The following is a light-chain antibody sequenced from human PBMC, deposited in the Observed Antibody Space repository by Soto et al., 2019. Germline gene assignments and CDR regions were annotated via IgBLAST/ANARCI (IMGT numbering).Light chain of an antibody. J-gene: IGLJ2*01. CDR3: CSYVGTSLV. Sequence: QSALTQPASVSGSPGQSITISCTGSSSDIGTYNLVSWYQQHPGKAPKLIIYEGTKWPSGVSNRFSGSKSGNTASLTISGLQAEDEAAYSCCSYVGTSLVFGGGTKLTVL. CDR2: EGT. V-gene: IGLV2-23*01. CDR1: SSDIGTYNL.